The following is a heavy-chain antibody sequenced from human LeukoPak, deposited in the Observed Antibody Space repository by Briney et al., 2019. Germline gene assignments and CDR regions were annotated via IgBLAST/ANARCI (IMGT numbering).Heavy chain of an antibody. D-gene: IGHD2-15*01. CDR2: ISGSGGST. CDR3: AKDLSDGGSCYGCDAFDI. V-gene: IGHV3-23*01. J-gene: IGHJ3*02. CDR1: GFTFSSYA. Sequence: GGSLRLSCAASGFTFSSYAMSWVRQAPGKGLEWVSAISGSGGSTYYADSVKGQFTISRDNSKNTLYLQMNSLRAEDTAVYYCAKDLSDGGSCYGCDAFDIWGQGTMVTVSS.